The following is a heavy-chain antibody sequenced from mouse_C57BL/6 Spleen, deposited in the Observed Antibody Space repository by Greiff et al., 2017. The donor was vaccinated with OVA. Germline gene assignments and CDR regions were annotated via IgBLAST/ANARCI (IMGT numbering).Heavy chain of an antibody. D-gene: IGHD1-1*01. Sequence: VQLQESGPGLVKPSQSLSLTCSVTGYSITSGYYWNWIRQFPGNKLEWMGYISYDGSNNYNPSLKNRISITRDTSKNQFFLKLNSVTTEDTPTYYCAREDYGSSVFDYWGQGTTLTVSS. CDR3: AREDYGSSVFDY. V-gene: IGHV3-6*01. J-gene: IGHJ2*01. CDR2: ISYDGSN. CDR1: GYSITSGYY.